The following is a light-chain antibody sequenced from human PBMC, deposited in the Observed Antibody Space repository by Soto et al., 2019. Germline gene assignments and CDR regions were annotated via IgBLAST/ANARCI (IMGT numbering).Light chain of an antibody. V-gene: IGKV1-5*01. CDR1: QTISNW. J-gene: IGKJ5*01. CDR2: ATS. Sequence: DIQMTQSPSTLSASVGDRVTITCRASQTISNWLAWYQQKPGRAPKLLIYATSTLQSGVPSRFSGSGSGTEFTLTSSSLQPEDFATYYCQQLNFFPITFGQGTRLEVK. CDR3: QQLNFFPIT.